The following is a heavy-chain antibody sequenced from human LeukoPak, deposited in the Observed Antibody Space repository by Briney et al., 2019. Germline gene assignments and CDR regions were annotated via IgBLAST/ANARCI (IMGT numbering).Heavy chain of an antibody. D-gene: IGHD2-2*01. J-gene: IGHJ4*02. Sequence: GGSLRLSCAASGFTFSNSDMNWVHQAPGKGLEWVSGVSWNGSRTHYADSVKGRFIISRDNSKNTLYLQMSSLRAEDTAVYYCAKAWSYCSSTSCSAPGYWGQGTLVTVSS. CDR3: AKAWSYCSSTSCSAPGY. V-gene: IGHV3-35*01. CDR1: GFTFSNSD. CDR2: VSWNGSRT.